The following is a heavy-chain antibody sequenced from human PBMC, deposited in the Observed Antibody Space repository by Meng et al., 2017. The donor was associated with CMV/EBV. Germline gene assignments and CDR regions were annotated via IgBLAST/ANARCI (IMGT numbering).Heavy chain of an antibody. CDR2: INPASGDT. CDR1: GYTFTGYY. V-gene: IGHV1-2*02. D-gene: IGHD3-10*02. J-gene: IGHJ4*02. Sequence: SGYTFTGYYIHWARQAPGQGLEWMGWINPASGDTILAQKFQGRVTMTRDTSLTTAYMELNRLRSDDTAVYYCATSSVEVMIYVGLDYWGQGTLVTVSS. CDR3: ATSSVEVMIYVGLDY.